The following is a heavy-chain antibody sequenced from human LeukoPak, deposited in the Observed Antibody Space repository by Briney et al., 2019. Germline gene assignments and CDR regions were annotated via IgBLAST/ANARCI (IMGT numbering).Heavy chain of an antibody. CDR1: GGSITSGGYY. V-gene: IGHV4-31*03. D-gene: IGHD3-10*01. J-gene: IGHJ4*02. Sequence: SRTLSLTCTVSGGSITSGGYYWSWIRQHPDKGLVWIGYIYSSGTTLFNPSLKSRLTISLDTSEHQFSLNLKSVTAADTAIYYCARAYGSGSASNRYFDYWGQGALVTVSS. CDR2: IYSSGTT. CDR3: ARAYGSGSASNRYFDY.